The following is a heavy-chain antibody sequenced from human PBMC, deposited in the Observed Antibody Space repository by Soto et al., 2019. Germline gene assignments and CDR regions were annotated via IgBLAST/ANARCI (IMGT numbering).Heavy chain of an antibody. Sequence: GGSLRLSCTASGFTFGDYAMSWFRQAPGKGLEWVGFIRSKAYGGTTEYAASVKGRFTISRDDSKSIAYLQMNSLKTEDTAVYYCTRWYDFWSGYYTPHYWYYGMDVWGQGTTVTVSS. J-gene: IGHJ6*02. D-gene: IGHD3-3*01. V-gene: IGHV3-49*03. CDR3: TRWYDFWSGYYTPHYWYYGMDV. CDR1: GFTFGDYA. CDR2: IRSKAYGGTT.